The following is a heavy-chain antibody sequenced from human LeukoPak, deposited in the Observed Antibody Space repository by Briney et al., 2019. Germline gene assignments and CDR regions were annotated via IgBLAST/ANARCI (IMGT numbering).Heavy chain of an antibody. CDR1: GGSISSSSYY. CDR3: ARGWGGYGSGSYYKNYFDY. CDR2: IYYSGGT. Sequence: SETLSLTCTVSGGSISSSSYYWGWIRQPPGKGLEWIGSIYYSGGTYYNPSLKSRVTISVDTSKNQFSLKLSSVTAADTAVYYCARGWGGYGSGSYYKNYFDYWGQGTLVTVSS. D-gene: IGHD3-10*01. J-gene: IGHJ4*02. V-gene: IGHV4-39*07.